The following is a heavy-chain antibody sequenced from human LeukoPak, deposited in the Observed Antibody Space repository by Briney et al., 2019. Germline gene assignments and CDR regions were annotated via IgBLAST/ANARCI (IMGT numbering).Heavy chain of an antibody. V-gene: IGHV4-34*01. J-gene: IGHJ4*02. CDR1: GGSFSGYY. CDR2: INRSGST. CDR3: ARARRGYYGSGRTFDY. D-gene: IGHD3-10*01. Sequence: SETLSLTCAVYGGSFSGYYWSWIRQPPGKGLEWIGEINRSGSTNYNPSLKSRVTISVDTSKNQFSLKLSSVTAADTAVYYCARARRGYYGSGRTFDYWGQGTLVTVSS.